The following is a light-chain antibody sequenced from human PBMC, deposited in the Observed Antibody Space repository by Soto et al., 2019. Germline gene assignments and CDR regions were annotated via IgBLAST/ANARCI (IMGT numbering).Light chain of an antibody. Sequence: DIQMTQSPPSLSASVGDRVTITCRASQSISSYLNWYQQKPGKAPKLLIYAASSLQSVVPSRFSGSGSVTDFTLTISSLQPEDFATYYCQQSYSTPWTFGQGTKVEIK. V-gene: IGKV1-39*01. CDR2: AAS. CDR3: QQSYSTPWT. CDR1: QSISSY. J-gene: IGKJ1*01.